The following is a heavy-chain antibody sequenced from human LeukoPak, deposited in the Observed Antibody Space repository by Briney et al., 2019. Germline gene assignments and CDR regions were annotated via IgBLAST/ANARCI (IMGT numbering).Heavy chain of an antibody. V-gene: IGHV3-11*01. D-gene: IGHD6-19*01. CDR3: ARGRVAVSTPYYTDV. J-gene: IGHJ6*03. Sequence: GGSLRLSCAASGFTFSDHYMSWIRQAPGKGLEWVSYISSSGSTINYADSVKGRFTISRDNAKNSLYLQMNSLRAEDTAVYYCARGRVAVSTPYYTDVWGKGTTVTVSS. CDR1: GFTFSDHY. CDR2: ISSSGSTI.